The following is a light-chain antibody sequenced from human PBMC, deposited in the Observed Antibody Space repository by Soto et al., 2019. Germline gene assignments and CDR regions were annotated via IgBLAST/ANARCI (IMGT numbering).Light chain of an antibody. CDR2: GTS. CDR3: QRYGSSPR. V-gene: IGKV3-20*01. Sequence: EIVLTQSPGTLSLSPGERATLSCRASQYVNSDYLAWYQQKPGQAPRLLIYGTSSRYTGIPDRFSGSGSGKDFTLTISRLEPEDFAVYYCQRYGSSPRFGQGTKVEIK. CDR1: QYVNSDY. J-gene: IGKJ1*01.